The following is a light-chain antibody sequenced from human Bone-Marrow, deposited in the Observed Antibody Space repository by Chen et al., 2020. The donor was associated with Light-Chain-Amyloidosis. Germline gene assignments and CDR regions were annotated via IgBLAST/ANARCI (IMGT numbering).Light chain of an antibody. V-gene: IGLV3-25*03. CDR1: DLPTKY. Sequence: SYELTQPPSVSVSPGQPARFTCSGDDLPTKYAYWYQQKPGQAPVLVIHRDTERPSGISERFSGSSSVTTATLTISGVQAEDEADYHCQSADSSGTYEVIFGGGTKLTVL. J-gene: IGLJ2*01. CDR3: QSADSSGTYEVI. CDR2: RDT.